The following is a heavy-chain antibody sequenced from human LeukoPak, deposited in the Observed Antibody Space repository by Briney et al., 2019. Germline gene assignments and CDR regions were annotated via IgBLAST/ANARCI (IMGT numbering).Heavy chain of an antibody. D-gene: IGHD3-22*01. J-gene: IGHJ6*02. CDR3: ARAGITMIVGTKYGMDV. V-gene: IGHV4-31*03. CDR2: IYYSGST. Sequence: SQTLSLTCTVSGGSISSGGYYWSWIRQHPGKGLERIGYIYYSGSTYYNPSLKSRVTISVDTSKNQFSLKLSAVTAADTAVYYCARAGITMIVGTKYGMDVWGQGTTVTVSS. CDR1: GGSISSGGYY.